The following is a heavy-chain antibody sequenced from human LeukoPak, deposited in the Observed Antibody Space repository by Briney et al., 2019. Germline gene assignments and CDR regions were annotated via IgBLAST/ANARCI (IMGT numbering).Heavy chain of an antibody. CDR1: GFIFRNYA. CDR3: ARNDYGDYYFDY. CDR2: ISKDGSNE. D-gene: IGHD4-17*01. J-gene: IGHJ4*02. Sequence: GGSLRLSCAASGFIFRNYAVHWVRQAPGKGLEWVAIISKDGSNEYYVDSVKGRFTFSRDNSKNTLYLQMSGLRVEDTAIYYCARNDYGDYYFDYWGQGALVTVSS. V-gene: IGHV3-30*04.